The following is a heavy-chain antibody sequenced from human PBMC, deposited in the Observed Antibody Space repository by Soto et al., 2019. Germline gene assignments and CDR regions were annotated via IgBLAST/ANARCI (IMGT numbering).Heavy chain of an antibody. Sequence: SETLSLTCNVPGGLIRHGDHWWDWIRQPPGRGLEWIGYVFYSGATNYSPSLKSRAAISMDTSKNQFSLSLTSVTAADTSVYYCARAGFSYGHLLFWGQGIRVTVSS. V-gene: IGHV4-30-4*08. CDR2: VFYSGAT. D-gene: IGHD3-10*01. CDR1: GGLIRHGDHW. J-gene: IGHJ4*02. CDR3: ARAGFSYGHLLF.